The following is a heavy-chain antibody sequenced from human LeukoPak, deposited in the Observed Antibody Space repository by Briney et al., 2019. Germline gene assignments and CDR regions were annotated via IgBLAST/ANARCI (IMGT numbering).Heavy chain of an antibody. CDR2: IYTSGST. V-gene: IGHV4-4*07. J-gene: IGHJ4*02. Sequence: SETLSLTCTVSGGSISSYYWNWIRQPAGKGLEWIGRIYTSGSTNYNPSLKSRVTMSIDTSKKQFSLKLSSVTAADTAVYYCAKVATFGVVEYYFDYWGQGTLVTVSS. CDR1: GGSISSYY. D-gene: IGHD3-3*01. CDR3: AKVATFGVVEYYFDY.